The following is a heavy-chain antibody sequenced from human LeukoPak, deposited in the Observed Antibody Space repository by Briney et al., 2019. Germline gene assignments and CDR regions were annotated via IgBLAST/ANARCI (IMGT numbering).Heavy chain of an antibody. CDR1: GGSFSGYY. V-gene: IGHV4-34*01. Sequence: SETLSLTCAVYGGSFSGYYWSWIRQPPGKGLEWIGEINHSGSTNYNPSLRSRVTISVDTSKNQFSLKLSSVTAADTAVYYCASVAARRGYYFDYWGQGTLVIVSS. CDR3: ASVAARRGYYFDY. CDR2: INHSGST. J-gene: IGHJ4*02. D-gene: IGHD6-6*01.